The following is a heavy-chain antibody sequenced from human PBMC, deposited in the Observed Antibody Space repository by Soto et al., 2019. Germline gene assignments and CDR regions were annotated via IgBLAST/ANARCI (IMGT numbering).Heavy chain of an antibody. CDR3: ARAPSHGWFQHFDH. D-gene: IGHD6-19*01. CDR1: GYGFANYW. V-gene: IGHV5-51*01. CDR2: IYPGDSDT. Sequence: GESLKISCEASGYGFANYWIGWVRQMPGKGLEWMGIIYPGDSDTTYSPSFQGHVTISADKSVSTAYLQWSSLEASDTAIYYCARAPSHGWFQHFDHWGQGTLVTVSS. J-gene: IGHJ4*02.